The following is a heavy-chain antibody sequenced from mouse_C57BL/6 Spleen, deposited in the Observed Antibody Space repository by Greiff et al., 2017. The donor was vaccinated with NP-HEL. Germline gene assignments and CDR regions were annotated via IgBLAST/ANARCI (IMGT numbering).Heavy chain of an antibody. Sequence: VQLQQSGAELVKPGASVKMSCKASGYTFTSYWITWVKQRPGQGLEWIGDIYPGSGSTNYNEKFKSKATLTVDTSSSTAYMQLSSLTSEDSAVYYCARLGIYDGYCGWYFDVWGTGTTVTVSS. CDR3: ARLGIYDGYCGWYFDV. D-gene: IGHD2-3*01. CDR1: GYTFTSYW. V-gene: IGHV1-55*01. CDR2: IYPGSGST. J-gene: IGHJ1*03.